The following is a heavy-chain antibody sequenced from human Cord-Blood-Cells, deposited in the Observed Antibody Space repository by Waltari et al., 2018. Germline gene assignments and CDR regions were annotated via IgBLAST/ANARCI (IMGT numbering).Heavy chain of an antibody. CDR3: ARDLLVGATDY. V-gene: IGHV3-21*01. CDR2: ISSSSSYI. D-gene: IGHD1-26*01. J-gene: IGHJ4*02. CDR1: GFNFSSYR. Sequence: EVQLVESGGGLVKPGGSLRLSCAASGFNFSSYRMNWVRQAPGKGLEWVSSISSSSSYIYYADSVKGRFTISRDNAKNSLYLQMNSLRAEDTAVYYCARDLLVGATDYWGQGTLVTVSS.